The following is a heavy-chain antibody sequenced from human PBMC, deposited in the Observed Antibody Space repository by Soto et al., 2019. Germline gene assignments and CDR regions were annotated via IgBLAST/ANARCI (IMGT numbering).Heavy chain of an antibody. D-gene: IGHD3-16*01. V-gene: IGHV4-30-4*01. CDR2: IYYSGST. CDR1: GGTISSGDYY. CDR3: ASEITRGYRLDY. J-gene: IGHJ4*02. Sequence: QVQLQESGPGLVKPSQTLSLTCTVAGGTISSGDYYWSWIRQPPGKGLEWIGYIYYSGSTYYNPSLKSRVTISVDPSKNQFPLKLSSVTAADTAVYYCASEITRGYRLDYWGQGTLVTVSS.